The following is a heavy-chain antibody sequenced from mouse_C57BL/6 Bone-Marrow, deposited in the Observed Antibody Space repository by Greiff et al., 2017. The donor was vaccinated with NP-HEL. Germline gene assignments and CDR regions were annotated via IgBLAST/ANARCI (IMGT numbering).Heavy chain of an antibody. CDR3: ARKWATMVTTDYAMDY. V-gene: IGHV1-72*01. J-gene: IGHJ4*01. CDR2: IDPNSGGT. D-gene: IGHD2-2*01. CDR1: GYTFTSYW. Sequence: QVQLQQPGAELVKPGASVKLSCKASGYTFTSYWMHWVKQRPGRGLEWIGRIDPNSGGTKYNEKFKSKATLTVDKPSSTAYMQLSSLTSEDSAVYYCARKWATMVTTDYAMDYWGQGTSVTVSS.